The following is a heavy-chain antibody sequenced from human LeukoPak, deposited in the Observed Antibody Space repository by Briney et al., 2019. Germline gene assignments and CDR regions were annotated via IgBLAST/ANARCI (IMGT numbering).Heavy chain of an antibody. D-gene: IGHD6-13*01. V-gene: IGHV3-23*01. CDR3: AKATGYSRSWSGGNFDS. J-gene: IGHJ4*02. CDR2: ISGSGGST. CDR1: GFSFNNYA. Sequence: GGSLRLSCAASGFSFNNYAMSWVRQAPGKGLEWVSAISGSGGSTYYAGSVKGRFTISRDNSKNTLYLQMNSLRAEDTAAYYCAKATGYSRSWSGGNFDSWGQGTLVTVSS.